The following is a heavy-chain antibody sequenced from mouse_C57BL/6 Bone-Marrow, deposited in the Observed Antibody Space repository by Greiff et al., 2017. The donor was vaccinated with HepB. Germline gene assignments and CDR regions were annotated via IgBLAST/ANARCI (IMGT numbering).Heavy chain of an antibody. CDR2: VYPYNGGT. CDR1: GFTFTDYY. Sequence: VQLQQSGPVLVKPGPSVKISCKASGFTFTDYYMHWVKQSHGKSLEWIGLVYPYNGGTSYNQKFKGKATLTVDTSSSTAYMELNSLTSEDSAVYYWARAYYYGSRTRYFDVWGTGTTVTVSS. V-gene: IGHV1-36*01. D-gene: IGHD1-1*01. J-gene: IGHJ1*03. CDR3: ARAYYYGSRTRYFDV.